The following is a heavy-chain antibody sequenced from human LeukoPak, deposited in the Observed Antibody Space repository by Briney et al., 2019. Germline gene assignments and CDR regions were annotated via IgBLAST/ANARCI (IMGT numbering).Heavy chain of an antibody. CDR1: GFTFSSYA. CDR2: ITASGGNT. J-gene: IGHJ6*03. CDR3: AKAFTSHYYYYYMDV. Sequence: GGSPRLSCAASGFTFSSYAVGWVRQAPGKGLERVSGITASGGNTYYADSVKGRFNISRDNSKNTLYLQMNSLRAEDTAVYYCAKAFTSHYYYYYMDVWGKGTTVTVSS. V-gene: IGHV3-23*01.